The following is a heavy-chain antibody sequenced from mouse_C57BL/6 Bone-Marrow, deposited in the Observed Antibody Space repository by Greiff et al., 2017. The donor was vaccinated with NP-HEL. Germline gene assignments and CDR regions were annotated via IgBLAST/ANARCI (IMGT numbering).Heavy chain of an antibody. J-gene: IGHJ2*01. V-gene: IGHV1-19*01. Sequence: EVKLMESGPVLVKPGASVKMSCKASGYTFTDYYMNWVKQSHGKSLEWIGVINPYNGGTSYNQKFKGKATLTVDKSSSTAYMELNSLTSEDSAVYYCARGHGRGFDYWGQGTTLTVSS. CDR2: INPYNGGT. CDR1: GYTFTDYY. CDR3: ARGHGRGFDY. D-gene: IGHD1-1*01.